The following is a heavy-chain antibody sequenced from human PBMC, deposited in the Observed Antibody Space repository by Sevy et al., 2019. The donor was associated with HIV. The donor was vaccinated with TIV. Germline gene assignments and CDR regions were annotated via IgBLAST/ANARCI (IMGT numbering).Heavy chain of an antibody. J-gene: IGHJ3*02. CDR3: ARDQRLGGEDAFDI. CDR1: GFTFSSYA. CDR2: ISYDGSNK. D-gene: IGHD3-10*01. V-gene: IGHV3-30-3*01. Sequence: GGSLRLSCAASGFTFSSYAMHWVRQAPGKGLEWVAVISYDGSNKYYADSVKGRFTISRDNSKNTLYLQMNSLRAEDTAVYYCARDQRLGGEDAFDIWGQGTMVTPSS.